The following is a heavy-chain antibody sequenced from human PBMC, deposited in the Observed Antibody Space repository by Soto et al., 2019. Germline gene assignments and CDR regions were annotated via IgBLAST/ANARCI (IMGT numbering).Heavy chain of an antibody. V-gene: IGHV3-33*01. Sequence: GGSLRLSCAASGFTFSAYGMHWVRQAPGKGLEWVAVIWYDGSNKYYGDSVKGRFTISRDNSKNTLYLQMNSLRVEDTAVYYCARDQGGSSSWSFEWGQGTLVTVSS. D-gene: IGHD6-13*01. CDR3: ARDQGGSSSWSFE. CDR2: IWYDGSNK. J-gene: IGHJ4*02. CDR1: GFTFSAYG.